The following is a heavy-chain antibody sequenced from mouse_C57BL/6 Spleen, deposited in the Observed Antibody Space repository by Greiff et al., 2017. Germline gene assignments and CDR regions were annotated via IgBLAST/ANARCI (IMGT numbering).Heavy chain of an antibody. CDR1: GYTFTGYW. J-gene: IGHJ2*01. D-gene: IGHD2-3*01. CDR2: ILPGSGST. Sequence: QVQLQQSGAELMKPGASVKLSCKATGYTFTGYWIEWVKQRPGHGLEWIGEILPGSGSTNYNAKFKGKATFTADTSSNTAYMQLSSLTTEDSAIYYCGRRGGYYHWGQGTTLTVSS. CDR3: GRRGGYYH. V-gene: IGHV1-9*01.